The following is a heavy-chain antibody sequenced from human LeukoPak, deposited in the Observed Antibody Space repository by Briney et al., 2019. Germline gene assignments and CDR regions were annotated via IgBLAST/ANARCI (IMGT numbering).Heavy chain of an antibody. CDR2: IYYSGST. Sequence: SETLSLTCTVSGGSISSYYWSWIRQPPGKGLEWIGYIYYSGSTNYNPSLKSRVTISVDTSKNQFSLKLSSVTAADTAVYYCARGEVGATPFDYWGQGTLVTVSS. J-gene: IGHJ4*02. CDR1: GGSISSYY. CDR3: ARGEVGATPFDY. V-gene: IGHV4-59*01. D-gene: IGHD1-26*01.